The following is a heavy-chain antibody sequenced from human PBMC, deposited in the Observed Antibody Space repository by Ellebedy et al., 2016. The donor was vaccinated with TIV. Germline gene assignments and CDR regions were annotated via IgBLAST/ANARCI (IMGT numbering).Heavy chain of an antibody. D-gene: IGHD6-19*01. CDR2: IYSGGST. CDR3: ARRVSTWLVSGWFDP. V-gene: IGHV3-53*01. Sequence: GESLKISCAASGFTVSSNYMSWVRQAPGKGLEWVSVIYSGGSTYYADSVKGRFTISRDSSKNTLYLQMNSLRAEDTAVYYCARRVSTWLVSGWFDPWGQGTLVTVSS. CDR1: GFTVSSNY. J-gene: IGHJ5*02.